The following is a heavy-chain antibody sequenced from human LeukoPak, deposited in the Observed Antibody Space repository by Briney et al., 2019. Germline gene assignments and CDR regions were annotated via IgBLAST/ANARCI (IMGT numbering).Heavy chain of an antibody. Sequence: PSETLSLSCTVSGASISCYSWSWIRQPPGKGLEWIGNISYSGSTNYNPSLKSRVTISVDTSKNQFSLRLTSVTAADTAFYYCARGVEDLGYRYDYWGQGNLVSVSS. CDR2: ISYSGST. D-gene: IGHD1-1*01. J-gene: IGHJ4*02. CDR1: GASISCYS. V-gene: IGHV4-59*01. CDR3: ARGVEDLGYRYDY.